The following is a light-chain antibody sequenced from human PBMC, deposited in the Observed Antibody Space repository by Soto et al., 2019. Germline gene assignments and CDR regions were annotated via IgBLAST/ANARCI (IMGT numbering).Light chain of an antibody. V-gene: IGLV2-23*02. Sequence: QSALTQPASVSGSPGQAITISCTGTSSGAVIYNLVSWYQQYPGAAPRLIIYEVTKRHSGVSTRFSGSQSGNTASLTISGLQAEDEADYYCCSYAGRSSYVLFGGGTQLTVL. J-gene: IGLJ2*01. CDR2: EVT. CDR3: CSYAGRSSYVL. CDR1: SSGAVIYNL.